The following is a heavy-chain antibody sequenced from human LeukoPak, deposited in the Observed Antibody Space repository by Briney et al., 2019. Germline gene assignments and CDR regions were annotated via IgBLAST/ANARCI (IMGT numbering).Heavy chain of an antibody. D-gene: IGHD2-2*01. J-gene: IGHJ6*02. V-gene: IGHV3-33*01. CDR2: IWYDGSNK. CDR3: AREAIGGVIVVGTYYYGMDV. Sequence: GRSLRLSCAASGFTFSSYGMHWVRQALGKGLEWVAVIWYDGSNKYYADSVKGRFTISRDNSKNTLYLQMNSLRAEDTAVYYCAREAIGGVIVVGTYYYGMDVWGQGTTVTVSS. CDR1: GFTFSSYG.